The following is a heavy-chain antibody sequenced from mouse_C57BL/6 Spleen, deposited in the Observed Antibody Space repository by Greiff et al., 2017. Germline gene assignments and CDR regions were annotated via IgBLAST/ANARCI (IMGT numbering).Heavy chain of an antibody. D-gene: IGHD2-3*01. J-gene: IGHJ3*01. CDR1: GYTFTSYW. CDR3: ARGGIYDGYYGGFAY. V-gene: IGHV1-52*01. Sequence: QVQLQQPGAELVRPGSSVKLSCKASGYTFTSYWMHWVKQRPIQGLEWIGNIDPSDSDTHYNQKFKDKATLTVDKSSSTAYMQLSSLTSEDSAVYYCARGGIYDGYYGGFAYWGQGTLVTVSA. CDR2: IDPSDSDT.